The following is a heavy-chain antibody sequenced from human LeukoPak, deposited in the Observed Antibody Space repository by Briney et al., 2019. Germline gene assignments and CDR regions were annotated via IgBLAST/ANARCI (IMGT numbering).Heavy chain of an antibody. Sequence: ASVKVSCKASGYTFTSYAMNWVRQAPGQGLEWMGWINTNTGNPTYAQGFTGRFVFSLDTSVSTAYLQISSLKAEDTAVYYCARAPLPAATFYYYGMDVWGQGTTATVSS. CDR1: GYTFTSYA. CDR2: INTNTGNP. D-gene: IGHD2-2*01. J-gene: IGHJ6*02. CDR3: ARAPLPAATFYYYGMDV. V-gene: IGHV7-4-1*02.